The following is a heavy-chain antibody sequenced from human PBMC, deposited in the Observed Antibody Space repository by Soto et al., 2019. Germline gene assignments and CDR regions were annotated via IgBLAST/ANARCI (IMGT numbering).Heavy chain of an antibody. CDR2: IYYSGST. J-gene: IGHJ4*02. V-gene: IGHV4-59*01. CDR1: GGSISSYY. D-gene: IGHD4-17*01. CDR3: ASIPPEGYDYGDYSFDY. Sequence: SETLSLTCTVSGGSISSYYWSWIRQPPGKGLEWIGYIYYSGSTNYNPSLKSRVTISVDTSKNQFSLKLSSVTAADTAVYYCASIPPEGYDYGDYSFDYWGQGTLVTVSS.